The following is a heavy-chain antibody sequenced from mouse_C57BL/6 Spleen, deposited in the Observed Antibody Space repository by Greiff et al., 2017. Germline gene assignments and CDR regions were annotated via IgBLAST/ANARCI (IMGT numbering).Heavy chain of an antibody. CDR3: ARQGWLPSDFDG. J-gene: IGHJ1*03. D-gene: IGHD2-3*01. CDR1: GYAFSSYW. CDR2: IYPGGGDT. V-gene: IGHV1-80*01. Sequence: QVHVQQSGAELVKPGASVKISCKASGYAFSSYWMNWVKQRPGKGLEWIGQIYPGGGDTNYNGKFKGKATLTADKSSSTAYMQRSSLTSEDSAVYFCARQGWLPSDFDGWGTGTTVTVSA.